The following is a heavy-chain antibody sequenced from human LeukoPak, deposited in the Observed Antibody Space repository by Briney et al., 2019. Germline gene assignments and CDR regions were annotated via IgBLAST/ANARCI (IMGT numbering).Heavy chain of an antibody. CDR2: ISYDGSSK. V-gene: IGHV3-30-3*01. Sequence: GGSLRLSCAASGFTFSSYAMRWVRQAPGKGLEWVAVISYDGSSKYYADSVKGRFTISRDNSENTLYLQMSSLKTDDSAVYYCARNPAAWFGELSSWFDPWGQGTLVTVSS. D-gene: IGHD3-10*01. CDR1: GFTFSSYA. J-gene: IGHJ5*02. CDR3: ARNPAAWFGELSSWFDP.